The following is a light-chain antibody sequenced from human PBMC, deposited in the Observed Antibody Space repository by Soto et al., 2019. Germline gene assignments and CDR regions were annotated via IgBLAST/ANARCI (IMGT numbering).Light chain of an antibody. CDR3: QSYDRSLGVVV. CDR2: AKS. Sequence: QSVLTQPPSVSGAPGQRVTISCAGTGSNIGSTYDVYWYQQLPGAAPKLIIYAKSIRPSGVPDRFSGSRSGTSASLAIARLQAEDEADYYCQSYDRSLGVVVFGGGTKLTVL. CDR1: GSNIGSTYD. V-gene: IGLV1-40*01. J-gene: IGLJ2*01.